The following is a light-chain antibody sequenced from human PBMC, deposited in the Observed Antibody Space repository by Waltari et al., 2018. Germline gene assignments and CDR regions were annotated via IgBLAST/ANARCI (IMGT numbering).Light chain of an antibody. CDR3: QQYNNWHSYT. CDR2: DAS. Sequence: EIVMTQSPATLSVSPGERATLSCRASQSISSNLAWYQQRPGQAPSLLIYDASTRATGVPARFSGSGSGTEFTLTISSLQSEDFEIYYCQQYNNWHSYTFGQGTRLEIK. J-gene: IGKJ2*01. V-gene: IGKV3-15*01. CDR1: QSISSN.